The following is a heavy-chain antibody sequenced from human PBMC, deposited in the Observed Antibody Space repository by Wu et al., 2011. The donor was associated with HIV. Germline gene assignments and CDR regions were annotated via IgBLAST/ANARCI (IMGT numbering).Heavy chain of an antibody. Sequence: QVQLVQSGAEVKEPGASVKVSCKASGYTYTTYGVSWVRQAPGQGLEWMGWISTYNGNTNYVQNLQGRVTLTTDTSTNTAYMELRSLRSDDTAVYYXARAYDLWSGSGYYYYMDVWGKGTTVTVSS. CDR3: ARAYDLWSGSGYYYYMDV. CDR1: GYTYTTYG. CDR2: ISTYNGNT. J-gene: IGHJ6*03. D-gene: IGHD3-3*01. V-gene: IGHV1-18*01.